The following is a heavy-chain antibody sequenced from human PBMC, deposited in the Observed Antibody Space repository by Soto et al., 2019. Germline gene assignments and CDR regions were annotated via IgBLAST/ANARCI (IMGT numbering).Heavy chain of an antibody. Sequence: ASVKVSCKASGYTFTGYYMHWVRQAPGQGLEWMGWINPNRGGTNYAQKFQGWVTMTRDTSISTAYMELSRLRSDDTAVYYCARDKLGVTMVRGVIIPYGMDVWGQGTTVTVSS. J-gene: IGHJ6*02. V-gene: IGHV1-2*04. CDR3: ARDKLGVTMVRGVIIPYGMDV. D-gene: IGHD3-10*01. CDR2: INPNRGGT. CDR1: GYTFTGYY.